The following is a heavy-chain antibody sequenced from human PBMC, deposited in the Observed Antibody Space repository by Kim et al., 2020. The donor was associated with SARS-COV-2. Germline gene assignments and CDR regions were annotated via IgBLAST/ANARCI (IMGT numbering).Heavy chain of an antibody. Sequence: YRPSFQGQVTISADKSTSTAYLQWSSLKASDTAMYYCARHTYNSSSWPYWGQGTLVTVSS. J-gene: IGHJ4*02. CDR3: ARHTYNSSSWPY. D-gene: IGHD6-13*01. V-gene: IGHV5-51*01.